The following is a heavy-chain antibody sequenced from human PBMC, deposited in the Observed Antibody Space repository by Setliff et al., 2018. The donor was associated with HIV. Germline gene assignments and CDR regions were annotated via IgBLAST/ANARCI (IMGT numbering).Heavy chain of an antibody. CDR1: GFTFSSYA. D-gene: IGHD3-16*01. J-gene: IGHJ5*02. V-gene: IGHV3-30*04. CDR2: ISYDGSNK. CDR3: TRHPPSGIMSDH. Sequence: PGGSLRLSCAASGFTFSSYAMHWVRQAPGKGLEWVAVISYDGSNKYYADSVKGRFTISRDNSRNYSSLKLSSVTAADTALYYCTRHPPSGIMSDHWGQGTLVTVSS.